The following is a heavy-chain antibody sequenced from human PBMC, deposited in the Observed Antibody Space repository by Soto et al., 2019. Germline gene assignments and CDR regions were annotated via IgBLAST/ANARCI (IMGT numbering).Heavy chain of an antibody. CDR1: GGSISSGDYY. Sequence: SETLSLTCTVSGGSISSGDYYWSWIRQPPGKGLEWIGYIYYSGSTYYNPSLKSRVTISVDTSKNQFSLKLSSVTAADTAVYYCARDLSSGWYVRSVGNEWFAPWRQETLVSVSS. J-gene: IGHJ5*02. CDR2: IYYSGST. D-gene: IGHD6-19*01. V-gene: IGHV4-30-4*02. CDR3: ARDLSSGWYVRSVGNEWFAP.